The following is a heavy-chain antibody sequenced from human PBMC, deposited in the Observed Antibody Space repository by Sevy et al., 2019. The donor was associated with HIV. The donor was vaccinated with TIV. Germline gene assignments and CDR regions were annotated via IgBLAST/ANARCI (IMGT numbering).Heavy chain of an antibody. CDR3: GKDPYSSGEYFQK. J-gene: IGHJ1*01. Sequence: GGSLRLSCKASGFNFNNYAMSWVHQAPGKGLEWVSTISGSGGRTYTAESVRGRLTISRDNSKRTVYLQMNSLRGDDTAIYYCGKDPYSSGEYFQKWGQGARVTVSS. CDR2: ISGSGGRT. V-gene: IGHV3-23*01. D-gene: IGHD3-22*01. CDR1: GFNFNNYA.